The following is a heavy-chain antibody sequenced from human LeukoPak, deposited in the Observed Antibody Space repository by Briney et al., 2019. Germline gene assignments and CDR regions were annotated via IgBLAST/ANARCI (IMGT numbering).Heavy chain of an antibody. CDR3: ARLYSSGWEIFDY. CDR1: GGSISSYY. Sequence: SETLSLTCTVSGGSISSYYWSWIRQPPGKGLEWIGYIYYSGSTNYNPSLKSRVTISVDKSKNQFSLKLSSVTAADTAVYYCARLYSSGWEIFDYWGQGTLVTVSS. J-gene: IGHJ4*02. D-gene: IGHD6-19*01. V-gene: IGHV4-59*12. CDR2: IYYSGST.